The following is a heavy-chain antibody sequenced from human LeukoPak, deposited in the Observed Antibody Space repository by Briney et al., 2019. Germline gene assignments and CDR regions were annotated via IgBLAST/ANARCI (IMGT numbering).Heavy chain of an antibody. V-gene: IGHV1-46*01. Sequence: ASLWVSSSASVYTPTIYYMTSVRHAPGPGIEWRGLINTNGGSTSSDKTLQGRVTITWETSTRTVYMELISLRSADTPVYFCARFLRMNNWSAPSGQGTPVTAPS. CDR3: ARFLRMNNWSAP. CDR1: VYTPTIYY. CDR2: INTNGGST. J-gene: IGHJ5*02.